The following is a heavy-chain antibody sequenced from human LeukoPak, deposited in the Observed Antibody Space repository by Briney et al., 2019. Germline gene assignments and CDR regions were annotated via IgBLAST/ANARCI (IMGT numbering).Heavy chain of an antibody. Sequence: SETLSLTCTVSGGSISSYYWSWIRQPPGKGLEWIGEINHSGSTNYNPSLKSRVTISVDTSKNQFSLKLSSVTAADTAVYYCASRDLAAAGTWFDYWGQGTLVTVSS. CDR3: ASRDLAAAGTWFDY. J-gene: IGHJ4*02. CDR2: INHSGST. V-gene: IGHV4-34*01. CDR1: GGSISSYY. D-gene: IGHD6-13*01.